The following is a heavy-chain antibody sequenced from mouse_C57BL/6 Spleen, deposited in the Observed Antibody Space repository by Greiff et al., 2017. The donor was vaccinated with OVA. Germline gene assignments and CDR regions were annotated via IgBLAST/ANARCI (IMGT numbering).Heavy chain of an antibody. CDR3: ARKGAGTPYAMDY. V-gene: IGHV1-53*01. Sequence: VQLQQPGPELVKPGASVKLSCKASGYTFTSYWMHWVKQRPGQGLEWIGNINPSNGGTNYNEKFKSKATLTVDKSSSTAYMQLSSLTSEDSAVYYCARKGAGTPYAMDYWGQGTSVTVSS. CDR1: GYTFTSYW. J-gene: IGHJ4*01. D-gene: IGHD4-1*01. CDR2: INPSNGGT.